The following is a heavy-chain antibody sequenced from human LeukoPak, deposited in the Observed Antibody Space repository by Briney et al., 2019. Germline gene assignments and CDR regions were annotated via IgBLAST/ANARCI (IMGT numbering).Heavy chain of an antibody. CDR1: GFIVSSNY. Sequence: GGSLRLSCAASGFIVSSNYMNWVRQAPGKGLEWVSIIYSGASTYYADSVKGRFTVSRDNSKNTLYLQMNSLRVEDTAVYYCAKEPLLWFGEPPDYWGQGTLVTVSS. V-gene: IGHV3-53*01. CDR3: AKEPLLWFGEPPDY. J-gene: IGHJ4*02. D-gene: IGHD3-10*01. CDR2: IYSGAST.